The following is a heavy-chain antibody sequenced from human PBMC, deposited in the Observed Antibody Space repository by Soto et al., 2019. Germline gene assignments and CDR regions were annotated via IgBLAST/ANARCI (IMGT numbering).Heavy chain of an antibody. CDR3: ALEPTGTAGFDY. V-gene: IGHV1-2*02. CDR2: IDLDIGDT. CDR1: GHTFTGHH. J-gene: IGHJ4*02. D-gene: IGHD2-21*02. Sequence: XSVKVSCKASGHTFTGHHMHWVRQAPGQGLEWMGLIDLDIGDTKYAQKFQGRVTSTSDTSITTAYMELRGLRSDDTAVYYCALEPTGTAGFDYWGQGTLVTGSS.